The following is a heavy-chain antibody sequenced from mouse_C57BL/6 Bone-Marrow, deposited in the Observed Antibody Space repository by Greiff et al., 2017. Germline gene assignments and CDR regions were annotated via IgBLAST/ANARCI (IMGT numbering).Heavy chain of an antibody. J-gene: IGHJ2*01. V-gene: IGHV7-3*01. CDR1: GFTFTDYY. CDR3: ARFDGYYFYFDY. Sequence: EVQVVESGGGLVQPGGSLSLSCAASGFTFTDYYMSWVRQPPGKALEWLGFIRNKANGYTTEYSASVKGRFTIARDNSQSILYLQMNALRAEDSATDYCARFDGYYFYFDYWGQGTTLTVSS. CDR2: IRNKANGYTT. D-gene: IGHD2-3*01.